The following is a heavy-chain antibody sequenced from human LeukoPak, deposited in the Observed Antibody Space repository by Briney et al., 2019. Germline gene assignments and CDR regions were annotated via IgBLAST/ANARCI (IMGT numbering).Heavy chain of an antibody. Sequence: GGPLSLSCAASGFTFSTYWMHWGRQAPGKGLVWVSRIKSDGSSTSYADSVKGRFTISRDNAKNTLYLQMNNLRAEDTAVYYCARGTDYSVFDYWGQGTLVTVSS. CDR2: IKSDGSST. D-gene: IGHD4-11*01. CDR3: ARGTDYSVFDY. CDR1: GFTFSTYW. J-gene: IGHJ4*02. V-gene: IGHV3-74*01.